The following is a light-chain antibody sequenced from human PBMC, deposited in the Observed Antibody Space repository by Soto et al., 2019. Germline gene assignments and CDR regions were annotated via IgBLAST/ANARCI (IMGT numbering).Light chain of an antibody. CDR2: GAS. Sequence: EVARTQTPGTRSVSLGENATLSRRASQSVDGYLAWCQQKPGQAPRLLIYGASTRATGVTARFRGGGSGTEFTLTISSLQSEDSAVYYCQQYHKWPPITFGQGTRLEIK. V-gene: IGKV3-15*01. CDR1: QSVDGY. CDR3: QQYHKWPPIT. J-gene: IGKJ5*01.